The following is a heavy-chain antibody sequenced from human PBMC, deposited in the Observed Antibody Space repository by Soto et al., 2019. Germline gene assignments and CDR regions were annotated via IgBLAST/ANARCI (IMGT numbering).Heavy chain of an antibody. CDR2: INHSGST. D-gene: IGHD2-8*02. CDR1: GGSFSGYY. CDR3: ARDKITGLCDY. J-gene: IGHJ4*02. V-gene: IGHV4-34*01. Sequence: QVQLQQWGAGLLKPSETLSLTCAVYGGSFSGYYGTWIRQPPGTGLEWIGEINHSGSTNYNPSLTSRVTISVDTSKNQFSLKLTSVTAADTAVYYFARDKITGLCDYWGQGTLVTVSS.